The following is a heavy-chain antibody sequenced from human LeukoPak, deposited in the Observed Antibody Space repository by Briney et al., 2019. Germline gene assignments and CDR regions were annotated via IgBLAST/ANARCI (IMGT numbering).Heavy chain of an antibody. CDR3: ARGLSGYYFDY. D-gene: IGHD3-9*01. CDR1: AFTFDDYG. CDR2: INWNGGST. J-gene: IGHJ4*02. V-gene: IGHV3-20*04. Sequence: PGGSLRLSCAVSAFTFDDYGMSWVRQAPGKGLEWVSGINWNGGSTVYADSVKGRFTISRDNAKNSLYLQMNSLRAEDTALHYCARGLSGYYFDYWGQGTLVTVSS.